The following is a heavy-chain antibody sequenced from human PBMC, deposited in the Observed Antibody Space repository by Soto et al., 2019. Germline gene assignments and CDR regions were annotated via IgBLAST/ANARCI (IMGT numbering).Heavy chain of an antibody. D-gene: IGHD2-15*01. J-gene: IGHJ4*02. Sequence: EVQLSDSGGGLVQPGGSLRLSCAASGFAFSTYAMSWVRQAPGKGLEWVSTISDSGRGTYYADSVKGRFTISRENSKNTLYLQMNSLRAEDTAVYYCAKVVVPIYWGQGSLVTVSS. CDR3: AKVVVPIY. V-gene: IGHV3-23*01. CDR1: GFAFSTYA. CDR2: ISDSGRGT.